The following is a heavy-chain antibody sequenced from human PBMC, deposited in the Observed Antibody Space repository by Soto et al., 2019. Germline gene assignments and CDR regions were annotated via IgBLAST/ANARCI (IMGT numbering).Heavy chain of an antibody. Sequence: SVKVSCKASGGTFSSYAISWVRQAPGQGLEWMGGIIPIFGTANYAQKFQGRVTITADESTSTAYMELSSLRSEDTAVYYCARAGYYYGSGSYCFDYWGQGTLVTSPQ. D-gene: IGHD3-10*01. CDR3: ARAGYYYGSGSYCFDY. CDR1: GGTFSSYA. J-gene: IGHJ4*02. CDR2: IIPIFGTA. V-gene: IGHV1-69*13.